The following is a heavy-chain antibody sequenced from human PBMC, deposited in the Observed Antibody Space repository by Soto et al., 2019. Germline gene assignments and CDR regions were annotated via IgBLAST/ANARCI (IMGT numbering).Heavy chain of an antibody. D-gene: IGHD3-9*01. CDR3: AHKGPEDWPLDN. CDR1: GFSLSTSGVG. Sequence: QITLKESGPPLVRPTQTLTLTCAFSGFSLSTSGVGVGWIRQPPGKALEWLAVIYWDYSKHYSPSLRSRLTITKDTSKNQVVLTMTNMDPMDTGTYYCAHKGPEDWPLDNWGHETLVTVSS. J-gene: IGHJ4*01. V-gene: IGHV2-5*02. CDR2: IYWDYSK.